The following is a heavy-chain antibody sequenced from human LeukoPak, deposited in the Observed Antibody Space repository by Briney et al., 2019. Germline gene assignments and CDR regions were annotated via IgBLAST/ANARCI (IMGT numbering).Heavy chain of an antibody. D-gene: IGHD3-16*02. J-gene: IGHJ4*02. Sequence: SEALSLTCAVYGGSSSGYYWSWIRQPPGKGLEWIGEINHSGSTNYNPSLKSRVTISVDTSKNQFSLKLTSVTSADTAVYYCARGRGYNSFDYWGQGTLVTVSS. CDR3: ARGRGYNSFDY. CDR2: INHSGST. CDR1: GGSSSGYY. V-gene: IGHV4-34*01.